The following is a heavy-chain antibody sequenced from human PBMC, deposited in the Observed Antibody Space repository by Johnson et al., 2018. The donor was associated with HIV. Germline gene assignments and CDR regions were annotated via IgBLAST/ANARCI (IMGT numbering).Heavy chain of an antibody. Sequence: VQLVESGGGLVQPGGSLRLSCAASGFTFSSYWMHWVRQAPGKGLVWVSRINSDGSSTSYADSVKGRLTISRDNAKNTLYLQMNRLRAEDTAVYYCARRAYYYDSSGYYSHAFDIWGQGTMVTVSS. J-gene: IGHJ3*02. V-gene: IGHV3-74*01. CDR2: INSDGSST. D-gene: IGHD3-22*01. CDR3: ARRAYYYDSSGYYSHAFDI. CDR1: GFTFSSYW.